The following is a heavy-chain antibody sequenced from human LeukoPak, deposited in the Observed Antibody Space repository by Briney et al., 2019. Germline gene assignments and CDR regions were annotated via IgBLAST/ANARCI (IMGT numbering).Heavy chain of an antibody. CDR3: ARRGLTMVRGVQLDY. CDR1: GGSFSGYY. J-gene: IGHJ4*02. V-gene: IGHV4-34*01. D-gene: IGHD3-10*01. CDR2: INHSGST. Sequence: SETLSLTCAGYGGSFSGYYWSWIRQPPGKGLEWIGEINHSGSTNYNPSLKSRVTISVDTSKNQFSLKLSSVTAADTAVYYCARRGLTMVRGVQLDYWGQGTLVTVSS.